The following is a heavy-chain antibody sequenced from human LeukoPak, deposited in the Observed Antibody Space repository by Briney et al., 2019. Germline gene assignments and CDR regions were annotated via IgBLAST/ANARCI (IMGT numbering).Heavy chain of an antibody. CDR1: GFTFSSYA. D-gene: IGHD2-8*01. V-gene: IGHV3-30-3*01. CDR2: ISYDGSNK. Sequence: GGSLRLSCAASGFTFSSYAMHWVRQAPGKGLEWVAVISYDGSNKYYADSVKGRFTISRDNSKNTLYLQMNSLRAEDTAVYYCARARGHTMGWFDPWGQGTLVTVSS. J-gene: IGHJ5*02. CDR3: ARARGHTMGWFDP.